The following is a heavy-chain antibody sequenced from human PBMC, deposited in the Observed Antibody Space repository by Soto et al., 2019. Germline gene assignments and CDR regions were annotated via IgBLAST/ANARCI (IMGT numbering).Heavy chain of an antibody. Sequence: SETLSLTCTVSGGSIKIDYYCACVRQPPGGGLEWMGYKYYSGATDSDPSLEARVSFSVGTSKNQFFLNLTSVTVADTAVYYCARGRPNYFYYGLDVWGPGIPVTVS. J-gene: IGHJ6*02. CDR2: KYYSGAT. CDR3: ARGRPNYFYYGLDV. V-gene: IGHV4-30-4*01. CDR1: GGSIKIDYY.